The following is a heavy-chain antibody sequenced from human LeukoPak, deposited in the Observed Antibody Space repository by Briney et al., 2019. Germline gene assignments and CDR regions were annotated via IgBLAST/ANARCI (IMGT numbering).Heavy chain of an antibody. Sequence: TSVKVSCKASGFTFTSSAMQWLRQARGQRLEWIGWIVVGSGNTNYAQKFQERVTITRDVSTSTAYMKLSSLRSEDTAVYYCAAEITIFGVGYNWFDPWGQGTLVTVSS. V-gene: IGHV1-58*02. D-gene: IGHD3-3*01. J-gene: IGHJ5*02. CDR3: AAEITIFGVGYNWFDP. CDR1: GFTFTSSA. CDR2: IVVGSGNT.